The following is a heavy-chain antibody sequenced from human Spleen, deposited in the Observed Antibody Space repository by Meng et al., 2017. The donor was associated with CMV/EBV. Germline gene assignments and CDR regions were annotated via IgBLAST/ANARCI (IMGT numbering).Heavy chain of an antibody. J-gene: IGHJ5*02. CDR2: ISAYNGNT. CDR3: ARDGLRFLEWYATWFDP. D-gene: IGHD3-3*01. Sequence: YTFTSYGISWVRQAPGQGLEWMGWISAYNGNTNYAQKLQGRVTMTTDTSTSTAYMEPRSLRSDDTAVYYCARDGLRFLEWYATWFDPWGQGTLVTVSS. V-gene: IGHV1-18*01. CDR1: YTFTSYG.